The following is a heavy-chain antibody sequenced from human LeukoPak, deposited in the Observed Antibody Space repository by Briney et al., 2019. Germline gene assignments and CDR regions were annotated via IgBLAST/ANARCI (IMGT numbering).Heavy chain of an antibody. CDR2: IYSGGNT. V-gene: IGHV3-53*01. CDR3: ARGLPVGY. J-gene: IGHJ4*02. Sequence: QSGGSLRLSCAASGFTVSSPYMSWLRQAPGKGLEWVSVIYSGGNTYYADSVKGRFTISRDNSKNTLYLQMNSLRAEDTAVYYCARGLPVGYWGQGTLVTVSS. D-gene: IGHD5-12*01. CDR1: GFTVSSPY.